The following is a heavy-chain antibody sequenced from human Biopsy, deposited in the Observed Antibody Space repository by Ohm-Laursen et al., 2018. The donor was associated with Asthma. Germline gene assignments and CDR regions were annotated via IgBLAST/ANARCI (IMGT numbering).Heavy chain of an antibody. CDR3: ARGDSSNWSHYYFDY. CDR2: IYSGGTS. D-gene: IGHD3-22*01. CDR1: GFTVSRDH. Sequence: GSLRLSCAASGFTVSRDHMFWVRQAPGKGLEWVSVIYSGGTSHTSDSARGRFTISRDYSKNTLYLQMHSLRADDTAVYYCARGDSSNWSHYYFDYWGQGTLVTVSS. V-gene: IGHV3-53*01. J-gene: IGHJ4*02.